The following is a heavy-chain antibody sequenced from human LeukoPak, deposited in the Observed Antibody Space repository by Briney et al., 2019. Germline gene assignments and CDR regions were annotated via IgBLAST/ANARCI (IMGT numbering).Heavy chain of an antibody. CDR3: ARDKGSFHNWFDP. J-gene: IGHJ5*02. Sequence: SETLSLTCTVSGGSISSYYWSWIRQPPGKGLEWIGYVFYSGSTNYNSSLKSRVTISVDTSKNQFSLNLTSVTAADTDVYYCARDKGSFHNWFDPWGQGILVTVSS. CDR1: GGSISSYY. V-gene: IGHV4-59*01. CDR2: VFYSGST.